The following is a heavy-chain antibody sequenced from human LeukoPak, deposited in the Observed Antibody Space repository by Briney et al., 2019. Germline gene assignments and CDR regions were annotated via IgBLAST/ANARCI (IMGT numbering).Heavy chain of an antibody. CDR1: GFRFDFYA. Sequence: GRSLRLSCAASGFRFDFYAMHWVRQAPGRGLDWVAVISDDGTSIHYADSVKGRFTVSRDNSKNTVYLQMNSLRTEDTALYYCAKVPLSYLDNWGQGTLVTVSS. J-gene: IGHJ4*02. V-gene: IGHV3-30*04. CDR2: ISDDGTSI. CDR3: AKVPLSYLDN.